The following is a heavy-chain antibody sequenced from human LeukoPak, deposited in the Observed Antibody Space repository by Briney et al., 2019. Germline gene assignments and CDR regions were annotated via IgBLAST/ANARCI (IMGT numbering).Heavy chain of an antibody. CDR2: INPNSGGT. D-gene: IGHD6-19*01. V-gene: IGHV1-2*02. CDR3: AREYSSGWDFDY. CDR1: GYTFTGYY. Sequence: ASVKVSCKASGYTFTGYYMHWVRQAPGQGLEWMGWINPNSGGTNYAQKLQGRVTMTTDTSTSTAYMELRSLRSDDTAVYYCAREYSSGWDFDYWGQGTLVTVSS. J-gene: IGHJ4*02.